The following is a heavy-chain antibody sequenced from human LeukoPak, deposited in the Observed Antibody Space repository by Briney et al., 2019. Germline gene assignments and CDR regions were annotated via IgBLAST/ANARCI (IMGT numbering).Heavy chain of an antibody. CDR2: INPNSGGT. J-gene: IGHJ6*02. CDR3: ARGYYDSSGFYGMDV. Sequence: ASVKVSCKASRYTFTGYYMHWVRQAPGQGLEWMGWINPNSGGTNYTQKFQGWVTMTRDTSISTAYMELSRLRSDDTAVYYCARGYYDSSGFYGMDVWGQGTTVTVSS. V-gene: IGHV1-2*04. D-gene: IGHD3-22*01. CDR1: RYTFTGYY.